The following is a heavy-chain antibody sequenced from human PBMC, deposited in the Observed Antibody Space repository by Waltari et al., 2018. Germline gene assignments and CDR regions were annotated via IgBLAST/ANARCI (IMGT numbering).Heavy chain of an antibody. Sequence: EVQLLESGGGLVQPGGSLRLSCTVSGFTFRDYAMTWVRQAPGKGVEGVELVGSSGAATYYADSVKGRFSSSRDNSRNTLYLQMNSLRAEDTAMYYCAKRGAPGELWFFDYWGQGNLVTVSS. D-gene: IGHD2-21*01. CDR2: VGSSGAAT. CDR3: AKRGAPGELWFFDY. J-gene: IGHJ4*02. CDR1: GFTFRDYA. V-gene: IGHV3-23*01.